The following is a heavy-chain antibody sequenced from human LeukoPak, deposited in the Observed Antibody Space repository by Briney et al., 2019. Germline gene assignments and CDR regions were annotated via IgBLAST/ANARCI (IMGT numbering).Heavy chain of an antibody. CDR3: TRELPREVTLDY. D-gene: IGHD2-21*02. CDR2: INTDGSST. Sequence: GGSLRLSCAASGFEFISYGMQWVRQAPGKGLVWVSRINTDGSSTSYADSVKGRFTVSRDNAKNTLFLQANSLRVEDTAVYFCTRELPREVTLDYWGQGAPVTVSS. J-gene: IGHJ4*01. CDR1: GFEFISYG. V-gene: IGHV3-74*01.